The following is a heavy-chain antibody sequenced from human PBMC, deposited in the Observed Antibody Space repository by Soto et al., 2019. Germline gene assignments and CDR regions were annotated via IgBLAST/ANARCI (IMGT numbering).Heavy chain of an antibody. D-gene: IGHD3-22*01. V-gene: IGHV6-1*01. CDR3: ARGSYYYDSSGYYQY. J-gene: IGHJ4*02. CDR2: TYYRSKWYS. CDR1: GDSVSSNSAS. Sequence: SRTLSLPCAMSGDSVSSNSASLNFIRQSGSGGLEWLGRTYYRSKWYSVYAVSVKSRATIKPDTSKNQFSLKLSSVTAADTAVYYCARGSYYYDSSGYYQYWGQGTLVTVSS.